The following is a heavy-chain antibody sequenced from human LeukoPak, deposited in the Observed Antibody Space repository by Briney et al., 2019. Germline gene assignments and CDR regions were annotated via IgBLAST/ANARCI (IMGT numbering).Heavy chain of an antibody. D-gene: IGHD3-10*01. CDR3: ARDEGPYGSGSPSGD. CDR2: IWYDGSNK. J-gene: IGHJ4*02. CDR1: GFTFSSYG. Sequence: GGSLRLSCAASGFTFSSYGMHWVRQAPGKGLEWVAVIWYDGSNKYYADSVKGRFTISRDNSKNTLYLQMNSLRAEDTAVYYCARDEGPYGSGSPSGDWGQGTLVTVSP. V-gene: IGHV3-33*01.